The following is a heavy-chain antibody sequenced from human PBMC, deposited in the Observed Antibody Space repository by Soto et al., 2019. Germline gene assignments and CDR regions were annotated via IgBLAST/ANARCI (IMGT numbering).Heavy chain of an antibody. CDR1: GFSLSTSGMR. Sequence: SGPTLVNPTQTLTLTCTFSGFSLSTSGMRMNWIRQPPGKALEWLARIDWDDDKFYSSSLKTRLTISKDTSKNQVVLTMTNMDPVDTATYYCARTGITGDYGVDVWGQGTTVTVSS. CDR2: IDWDDDK. V-gene: IGHV2-70*04. J-gene: IGHJ6*02. D-gene: IGHD6-13*01. CDR3: ARTGITGDYGVDV.